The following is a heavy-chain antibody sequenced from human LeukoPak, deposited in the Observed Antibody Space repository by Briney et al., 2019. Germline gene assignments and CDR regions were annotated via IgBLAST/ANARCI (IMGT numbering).Heavy chain of an antibody. Sequence: GGSLRLSCAASGFTFSSYTLNWVRQAPGKGLEWVSSITTAGYVYYSDSLKGRFTISRDDAKQSLYLQMDSLRAEDTAVYYCARDTNYYDSSGYYSGSDFDHWGQETLVTVSS. CDR3: ARDTNYYDSSGYYSGSDFDH. CDR2: ITTAGYV. D-gene: IGHD3-22*01. J-gene: IGHJ4*02. V-gene: IGHV3-21*01. CDR1: GFTFSSYT.